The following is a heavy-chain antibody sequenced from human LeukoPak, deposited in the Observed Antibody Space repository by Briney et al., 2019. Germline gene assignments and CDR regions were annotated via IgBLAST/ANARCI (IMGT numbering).Heavy chain of an antibody. D-gene: IGHD3-10*01. CDR2: INPNSGGT. CDR3: AREEVSVISDTCCSGLGY. V-gene: IGHV1-2*02. J-gene: IGHJ4*02. Sequence: GASVKVSCQASGYTFTSYGISWVRQAPGQGLEGMGWINPNSGGTNYAQKFQGRVTMTRDTSINTAYMELSSLRSDDTAVYYCAREEVSVISDTCCSGLGYWGQGTLVTVSS. CDR1: GYTFTSYG.